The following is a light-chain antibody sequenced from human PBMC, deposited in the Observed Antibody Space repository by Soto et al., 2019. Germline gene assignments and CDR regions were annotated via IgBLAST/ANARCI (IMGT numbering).Light chain of an antibody. CDR1: QDIAIY. CDR3: QQLNSYS. CDR2: AAS. J-gene: IGKJ4*01. Sequence: IQLTQSPPSLSASVGDRVTITCRASQDIAIYLAWYQQKPGKAPNLLIYAASTLQSGVPSRFSGSGSGTDFTLTITSLQPEDFATYYCQQLNSYSFGGGTKVDIK. V-gene: IGKV1-9*01.